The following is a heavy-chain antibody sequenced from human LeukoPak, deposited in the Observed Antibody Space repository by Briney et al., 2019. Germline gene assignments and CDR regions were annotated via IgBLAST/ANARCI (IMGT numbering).Heavy chain of an antibody. Sequence: GRSLRLSCAASGFTFSNYAMLWVRQAPGKGLEWVAVISYDGSNKYYADSVKGRFTISRDNSKNTLYLQMNSLRAEDTAVHYCARAPFVLGPPDIHWGQGTLVTVSS. CDR2: ISYDGSNK. CDR1: GFTFSNYA. CDR3: ARAPFVLGPPDIH. V-gene: IGHV3-30-3*01. D-gene: IGHD2-8*02. J-gene: IGHJ4*02.